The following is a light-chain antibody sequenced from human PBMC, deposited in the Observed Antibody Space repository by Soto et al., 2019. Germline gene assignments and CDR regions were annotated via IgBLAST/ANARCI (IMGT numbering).Light chain of an antibody. V-gene: IGKV4-1*01. Sequence: DFVMTQSPDSLAVSLGERATINCKSSQSVLYSSNNKNYLAWYQQKPGQPPKLLIYWASTRESGVPDRFSGSGSGTDFTLTISSLQAEDVAFYYCQQYYSTPRTFGQGTKVEIK. CDR2: WAS. CDR1: QSVLYSSNNKNY. CDR3: QQYYSTPRT. J-gene: IGKJ1*01.